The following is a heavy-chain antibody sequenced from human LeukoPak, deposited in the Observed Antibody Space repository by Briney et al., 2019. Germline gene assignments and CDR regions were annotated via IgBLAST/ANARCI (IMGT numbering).Heavy chain of an antibody. CDR2: IIPIFGTA. V-gene: IGHV1-69*13. J-gene: IGHJ4*02. Sequence: ASVKVSCKASGGTFSSYAISWVRQAPGQGLEWMGGIIPIFGTANYAQKFQGRVTITADESTSTAYMELSSLRSEDTAVYYCAREAYDFWSGSNPRGFDYWGQGTLVTVSS. CDR1: GGTFSSYA. CDR3: AREAYDFWSGSNPRGFDY. D-gene: IGHD3-3*01.